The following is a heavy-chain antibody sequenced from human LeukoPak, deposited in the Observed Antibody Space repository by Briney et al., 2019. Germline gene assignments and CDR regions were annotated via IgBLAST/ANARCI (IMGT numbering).Heavy chain of an antibody. CDR2: ISAYNGNT. CDR3: ARDLVTLLWFGELSYGMDV. V-gene: IGHV1-18*01. J-gene: IGHJ6*02. CDR1: GYTFTSYG. Sequence: ASVKVSCKASGYTFTSYGISWVRQAPGQGLEWMGWISAYNGNTNYAQKLQGRVTMTTDTSTSTAYMELSSLRSEDTAVYYCARDLVTLLWFGELSYGMDVWGQGTTVTVSS. D-gene: IGHD3-10*01.